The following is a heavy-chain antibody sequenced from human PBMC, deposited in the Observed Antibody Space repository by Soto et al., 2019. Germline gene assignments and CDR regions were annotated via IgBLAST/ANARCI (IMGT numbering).Heavy chain of an antibody. V-gene: IGHV4-61*01. D-gene: IGHD6-19*01. Sequence: SETLSLTCAVSGGSVSSGSYYWSWIRQPPGKGLEWIGYIYYSGSTNYNPSLKSRVTISVDTSKNQFSLKLSSVTAADTAVYYCARGTRIAVARRGGWFDPWGQGTLVTVSS. J-gene: IGHJ5*02. CDR3: ARGTRIAVARRGGWFDP. CDR1: GGSVSSGSYY. CDR2: IYYSGST.